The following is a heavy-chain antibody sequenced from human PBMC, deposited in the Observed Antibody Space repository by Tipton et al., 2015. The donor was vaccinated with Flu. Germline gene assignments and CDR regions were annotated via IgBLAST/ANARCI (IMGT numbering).Heavy chain of an antibody. D-gene: IGHD6-19*01. Sequence: SLRLSCAASGFTFSSYEMNWVRQAPGKGLEWVSYISSSGSTIYCADSVKGRFTISRDNAKNSLYLQMNSLRAEDTAVYYCARVGSSGWYGGVYFDLWGRGTLVTVSS. CDR2: ISSSGSTI. V-gene: IGHV3-48*03. CDR3: ARVGSSGWYGGVYFDL. J-gene: IGHJ2*01. CDR1: GFTFSSYE.